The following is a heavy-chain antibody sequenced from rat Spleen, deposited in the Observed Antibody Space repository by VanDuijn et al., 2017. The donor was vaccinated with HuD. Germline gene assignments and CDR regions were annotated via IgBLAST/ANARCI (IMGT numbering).Heavy chain of an antibody. CDR3: TRDHSYWGSYYPGGFAY. Sequence: VRQPPGKGLEWMGAIWSGGSTDYNSALKSRLSISRDTSKSQVFLKMNSLQSEDTAIYFCTRDHSYWGSYYPGGFAYWGQGTPVTVSS. CDR2: IWSGGST. J-gene: IGHJ3*01. V-gene: IGHV2-15*01. D-gene: IGHD1-12*02.